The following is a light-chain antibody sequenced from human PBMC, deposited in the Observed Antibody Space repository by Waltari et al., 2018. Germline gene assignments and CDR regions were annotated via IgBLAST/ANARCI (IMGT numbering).Light chain of an antibody. CDR2: DVS. J-gene: IGLJ2*01. CDR3: SSYASSSRGV. CDR1: TSDVGGYNY. V-gene: IGLV2-14*01. Sequence: QSALTQPASVSGSPGQSITISCTGTTSDVGGYNYVSWYQQHPGKAPKLMIYDVSKRPPVFSNRFSGSKSGNTASLTISGLQAEDEADYYCSSYASSSRGVFGGGTKLTVL.